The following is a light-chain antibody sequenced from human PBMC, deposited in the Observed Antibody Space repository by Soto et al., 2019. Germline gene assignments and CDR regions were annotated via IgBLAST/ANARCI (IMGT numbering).Light chain of an antibody. V-gene: IGLV2-14*01. Sequence: QSALTQPASVSGSPGQSITISCTGTSSDVGGYNYVSWYQQHPGKAPKLMIYEVSNRPSGVSNRFSGSKSGNTASLTISGLLAEDEADYHCSSYARSSTYVFGTGTKLTVL. CDR2: EVS. J-gene: IGLJ1*01. CDR3: SSYARSSTYV. CDR1: SSDVGGYNY.